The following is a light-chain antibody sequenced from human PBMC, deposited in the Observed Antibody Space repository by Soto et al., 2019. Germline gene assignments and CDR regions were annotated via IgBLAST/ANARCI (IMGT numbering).Light chain of an antibody. J-gene: IGKJ4*01. CDR3: QQYGYEPLT. V-gene: IGKV3-20*01. CDR2: GSS. CDR1: QNIRSNY. Sequence: EIVLTQSPGTLSLSPGERATLSYRASQNIRSNYVAWYQQKPGQAPRLLIFGSSNTATGIPDRFTASGSGTGFTLTISRLEPEDFATYFCQQYGYEPLTFGGGTKVEV.